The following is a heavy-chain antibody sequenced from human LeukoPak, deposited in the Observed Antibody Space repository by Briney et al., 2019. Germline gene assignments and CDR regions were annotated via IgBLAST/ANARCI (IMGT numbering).Heavy chain of an antibody. J-gene: IGHJ6*03. D-gene: IGHD3-10*01. CDR3: ARERVIRGVITYYYYYYMDV. Sequence: SETLSLTCTVSGGSISSYYWTWIRQPAGKGLEWIGRIYTNGSTNYNPSLKSRVTMSVDTSKNQFSLKLSSVTAADTAVYYCARERVIRGVITYYYYYYMDVWGKGTTVTISS. CDR1: GGSISSYY. V-gene: IGHV4-4*07. CDR2: IYTNGST.